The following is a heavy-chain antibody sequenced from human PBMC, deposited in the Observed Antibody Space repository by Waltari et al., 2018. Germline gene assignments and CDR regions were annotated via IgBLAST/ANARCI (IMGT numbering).Heavy chain of an antibody. CDR3: ARDRGRGLYLDS. CDR2: VYRTGKT. D-gene: IGHD2-15*01. CDR1: GDSMSDTFC. V-gene: IGHV4-4*02. J-gene: IGHJ4*02. Sequence: QLQLQESGPGLVKPSGTLSLTCHVSGDSMSDTFCWNWVRQSPGKGLEWIGQVYRTGKTNCNPSFASLVPVSLDTSTNQFSLKLSSATSADTAVYFCARDRGRGLYLDSWGQGTLVTVSP.